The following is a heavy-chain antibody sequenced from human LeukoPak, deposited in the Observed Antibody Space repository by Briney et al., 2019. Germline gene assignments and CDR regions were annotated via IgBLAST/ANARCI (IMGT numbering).Heavy chain of an antibody. Sequence: GGSLRLSCAASGFTFSSYWRSWVRPAPGKGRGWGANIKQDGSEKYYVDSVKGRFTISRDNAKNSLYLQMNSLRAEDTAVYYCARGGYISSSRIDYWGQGTLVTVSS. CDR3: ARGGYISSSRIDY. CDR2: IKQDGSEK. D-gene: IGHD6-6*01. J-gene: IGHJ4*02. V-gene: IGHV3-7*01. CDR1: GFTFSSYW.